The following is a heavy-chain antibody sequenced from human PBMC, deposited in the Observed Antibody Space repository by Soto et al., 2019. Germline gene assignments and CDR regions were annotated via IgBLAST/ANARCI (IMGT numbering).Heavy chain of an antibody. CDR1: GFTFSDYY. J-gene: IGHJ4*02. CDR2: ISSSGNSI. Sequence: GGSLRLSCAASGFTFSDYYMTWIRQAPGKGLEWVSYISSSGNSIYYADSVRGRFTVSRDNAKNSLFLQMNSLRAEDTAVYYCARRAAAGRSFDYWGLGTRVTLSS. V-gene: IGHV3-11*01. D-gene: IGHD6-13*01. CDR3: ARRAAAGRSFDY.